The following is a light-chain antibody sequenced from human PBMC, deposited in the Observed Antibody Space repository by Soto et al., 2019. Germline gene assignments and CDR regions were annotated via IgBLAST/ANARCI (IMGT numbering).Light chain of an antibody. CDR2: LNSDGSH. J-gene: IGLJ3*02. V-gene: IGLV4-69*01. CDR3: QTWGTGIRGV. CDR1: SGHSNYS. Sequence: QSVLTQSPSAAASLGASVKLTCTLSSGHSNYSIAWHQQQPETGPRYLMKLNSDGSHTKGDGIPDRFSGSSSGAERDLTSSSLQSEDEADYYCQTWGTGIRGVFGGGTKLTVL.